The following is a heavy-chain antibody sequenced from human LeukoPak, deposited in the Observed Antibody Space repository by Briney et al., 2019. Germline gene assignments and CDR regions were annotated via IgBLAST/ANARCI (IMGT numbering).Heavy chain of an antibody. CDR2: IRYDGSNT. J-gene: IGHJ4*02. CDR3: ASQGVPAALDY. Sequence: PGGSLRLSCAASGFSFRGYGMHWVRQAPGKGLEWVAFIRYDGSNTYYADSVKGRFTISRDNSKNTLYLQMNSLRAEDTAVYYCASQGVPAALDYWGQGTLVTVSS. D-gene: IGHD2-15*01. CDR1: GFSFRGYG. V-gene: IGHV3-30*02.